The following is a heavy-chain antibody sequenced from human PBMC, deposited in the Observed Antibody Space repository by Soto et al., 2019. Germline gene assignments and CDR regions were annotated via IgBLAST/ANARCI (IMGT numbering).Heavy chain of an antibody. CDR2: IIPVLGVG. V-gene: IGHV1-69*09. Sequence: QAQLVQSGAEVQKPGSSVKVSCTASGGTFGNHAISWVRQAPGQGLEWMGGIIPVLGVGDNAQKFQGRGTITAETSTNTAYMEVSSMSSGDTAHYYFAREAGFSYGYVFDYWGHGKLVLVSS. CDR3: AREAGFSYGYVFDY. CDR1: GGTFGNHA. J-gene: IGHJ4*01. D-gene: IGHD5-18*01.